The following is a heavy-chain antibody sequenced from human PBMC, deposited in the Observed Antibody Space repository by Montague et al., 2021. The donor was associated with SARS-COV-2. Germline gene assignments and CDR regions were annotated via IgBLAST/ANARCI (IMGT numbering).Heavy chain of an antibody. D-gene: IGHD3-16*02. J-gene: IGHJ6*02. CDR1: GFSLSTSAMS. CDR2: SDWDNDK. CDR3: ARIVSVVVPGDVAQMYYIDLDV. Sequence: PALVKPTQTLTLTCSFSGFSLSTSAMSVTWIRQPPGKALEWLARSDWDNDKYYSTSLKARLTISKDTSKNQVVLTLTNVDPFDTATYYCARIVSVVVPGDVAQMYYIDLDVWGQGTTVIVSS. V-gene: IGHV2-70*11.